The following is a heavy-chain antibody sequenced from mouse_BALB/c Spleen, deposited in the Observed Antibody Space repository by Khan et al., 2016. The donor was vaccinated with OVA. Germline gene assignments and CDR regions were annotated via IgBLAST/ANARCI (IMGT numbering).Heavy chain of an antibody. Sequence: QVQLKQSGAELAKPGASVKMSCKASGYTFTTYWMHWIKQRSGQGLEWIGYFIPTSGYTDYNEKFKDRATLSADKSSSTAYMQLTSLTSEDSAVYYCTRDRINYWGQGTTLTVSS. CDR2: FIPTSGYT. J-gene: IGHJ2*01. CDR3: TRDRINY. CDR1: GYTFTTYW. V-gene: IGHV1-7*01.